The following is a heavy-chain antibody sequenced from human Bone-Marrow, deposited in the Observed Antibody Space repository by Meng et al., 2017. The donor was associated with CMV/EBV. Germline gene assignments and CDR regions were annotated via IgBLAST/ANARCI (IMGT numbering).Heavy chain of an antibody. V-gene: IGHV4-61*01. D-gene: IGHD2-2*01. CDR3: ARAYCSSTSCYHPYYGMDV. CDR1: GGSVSSGSYY. CDR2: IYYSGST. J-gene: IGHJ6*02. Sequence: SETLSLTCTVSGGSVSSGSYYRSWIRQPPGKGLEWIGYIYYSGSTNYNPSLKSRVTISVDTSKNQFSLKLSSVTAADTAVYYCARAYCSSTSCYHPYYGMDVWGQGTTVTVSS.